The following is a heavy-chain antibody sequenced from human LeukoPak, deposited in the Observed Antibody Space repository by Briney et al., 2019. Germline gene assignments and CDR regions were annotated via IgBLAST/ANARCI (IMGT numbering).Heavy chain of an antibody. CDR1: GYTFTSYD. V-gene: IGHV1-8*01. CDR2: MNPNSGNT. Sequence: ASVKVSCKASGYTFTSYDINWVRQATGQGLEWIGWMNPNSGNTGYAQKFQGRVTMTRNTSISTAYMELSSLRSEDTAVYYCATIFWSGYLYAFDIWGQGTMVTVSS. CDR3: ATIFWSGYLYAFDI. J-gene: IGHJ3*02. D-gene: IGHD3-3*01.